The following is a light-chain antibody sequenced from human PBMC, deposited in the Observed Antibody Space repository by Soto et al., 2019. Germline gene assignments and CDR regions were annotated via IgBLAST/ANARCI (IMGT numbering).Light chain of an antibody. CDR2: GAS. J-gene: IGKJ1*01. V-gene: IGKV3-20*01. CDR3: QQYGSSPRT. Sequence: IVLAQSPGIVSLSPWERATLSCRASQSVSNNYLAWYQQKPGQAPTLLIYGASIRAAGIPDRFSGSGSGTDFTLTIRRLEPDDFAVYYCQQYGSSPRTFGQGTKVDIK. CDR1: QSVSNNY.